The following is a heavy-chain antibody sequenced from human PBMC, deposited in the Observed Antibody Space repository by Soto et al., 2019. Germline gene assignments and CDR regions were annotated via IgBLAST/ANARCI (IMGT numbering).Heavy chain of an antibody. J-gene: IGHJ4*02. CDR1: GFTVSSNY. V-gene: IGHV3-53*04. Sequence: GGSLRLSCAASGFTVSSNYMSWVRQAPGKGLEWVSVIYSGGSTYYADSVKGRFTISRHNSKNTLYLQMNSLRAEDTAVYYCARAFRYNWNSGGLYYFDYWGQGTLVTVSS. CDR2: IYSGGST. D-gene: IGHD1-7*01. CDR3: ARAFRYNWNSGGLYYFDY.